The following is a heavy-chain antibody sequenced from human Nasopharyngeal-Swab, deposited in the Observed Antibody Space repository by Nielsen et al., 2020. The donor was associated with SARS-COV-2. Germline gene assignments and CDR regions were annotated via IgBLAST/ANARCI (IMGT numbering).Heavy chain of an antibody. J-gene: IGHJ3*02. CDR1: GFSFSSYV. CDR3: AKDRVVAATRAFDI. CDR2: IRGSGGGT. D-gene: IGHD2-15*01. Sequence: GESLKISCAVSGFSFSSYVMSWVRQVPGKGLEWVSAIRGSGGGTYSADSVKGRFTISRDSSKNTLYLQMNSLRAEDTAVYYCAKDRVVAATRAFDIWGQGTMVTVSS. V-gene: IGHV3-23*01.